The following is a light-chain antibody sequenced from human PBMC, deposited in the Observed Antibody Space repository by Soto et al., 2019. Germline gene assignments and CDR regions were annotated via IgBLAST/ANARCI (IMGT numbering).Light chain of an antibody. Sequence: DIVMTQSPDSLPVSLGERATINCESSQSVLYSSNNKNYLAWYQQKPGQPPKLLIYWASTRESGVPDRFSGSGSGTDFTLTINSLQAEDVAGYYCQQYYSTPPTFGQGTKLEIK. CDR1: QSVLYSSNNKNY. CDR2: WAS. CDR3: QQYYSTPPT. J-gene: IGKJ2*01. V-gene: IGKV4-1*01.